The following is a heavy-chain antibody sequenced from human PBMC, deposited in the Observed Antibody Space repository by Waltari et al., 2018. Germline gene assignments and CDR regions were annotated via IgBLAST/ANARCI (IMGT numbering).Heavy chain of an antibody. V-gene: IGHV3-30*02. Sequence: QVHLVESGGGGVQPGGSLRLSCAASGFPYSSYGLHWVRQAPGKGLEWVAFIRYDGSNKYYADSVKGRFTISRDNSKNTLYLQMNSLRAEDTAVYYCAKDATVQLERRGWFDPWGQGTLVTVSS. CDR3: AKDATVQLERRGWFDP. CDR1: GFPYSSYG. CDR2: IRYDGSNK. J-gene: IGHJ5*02. D-gene: IGHD1-1*01.